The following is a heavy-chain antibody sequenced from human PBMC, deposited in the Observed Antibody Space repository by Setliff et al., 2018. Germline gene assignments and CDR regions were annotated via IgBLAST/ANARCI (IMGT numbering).Heavy chain of an antibody. J-gene: IGHJ4*02. CDR1: GYSISSGYY. CDR2: IYHSGST. D-gene: IGHD3-22*01. V-gene: IGHV4-38-2*02. CDR3: ARAVLVVDAEDY. Sequence: SETLSLTCTVSGYSISSGYYWGWIRQPPGKGLEWIGSIYHSGSTYYNPSLKSRVTISVDTSKNQFSLKLSSVTAADTAVHYCARAVLVVDAEDYWGQGTLVTVSS.